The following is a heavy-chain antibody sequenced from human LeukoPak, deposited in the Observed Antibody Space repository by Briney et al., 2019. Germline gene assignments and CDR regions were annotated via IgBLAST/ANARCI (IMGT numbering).Heavy chain of an antibody. Sequence: PGGSLRLSCVASGFTFDDYAMHWVRQTPGKGLEWVSLINGDGDTTYYADSVKGRFTISRDNSKNSLYLQMNSLRTEDTALYYRAKRPPVGSGQGLDYWGQGTLVTVSS. V-gene: IGHV3-43*02. CDR2: INGDGDTT. CDR3: AKRPPVGSGQGLDY. D-gene: IGHD1-26*01. CDR1: GFTFDDYA. J-gene: IGHJ4*02.